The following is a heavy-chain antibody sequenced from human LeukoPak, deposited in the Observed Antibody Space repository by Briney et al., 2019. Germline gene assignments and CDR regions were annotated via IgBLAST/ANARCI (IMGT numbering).Heavy chain of an antibody. Sequence: GASLRLSCAASGFNFDNYAMTWVRQAPGKGPVWVARTNRDGSSTAYADSVKGRFTISKDNAKNTLYLLMNGLRAEDTAVYYCARDSVEWYIFDYWGQGTLVTVSS. CDR3: ARDSVEWYIFDY. V-gene: IGHV3-74*01. J-gene: IGHJ4*02. D-gene: IGHD3-3*01. CDR2: TNRDGSST. CDR1: GFNFDNYA.